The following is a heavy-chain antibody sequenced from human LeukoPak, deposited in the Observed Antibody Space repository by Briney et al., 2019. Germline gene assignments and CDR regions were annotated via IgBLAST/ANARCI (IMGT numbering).Heavy chain of an antibody. Sequence: GGSLRLSCAASGFTFDDYGMSWVRQAPGKGLEWVSGINWNGGSTGYADSVKGRFTISRDNAKNSLYLQMNSLRAEDTALYYCARDSFSVGSGSYLYWLPDHKYYYYYYYMDVWGKGTTVTVSS. CDR1: GFTFDDYG. V-gene: IGHV3-20*04. J-gene: IGHJ6*03. CDR3: ARDSFSVGSGSYLYWLPDHKYYYYYYYMDV. CDR2: INWNGGST. D-gene: IGHD3-10*01.